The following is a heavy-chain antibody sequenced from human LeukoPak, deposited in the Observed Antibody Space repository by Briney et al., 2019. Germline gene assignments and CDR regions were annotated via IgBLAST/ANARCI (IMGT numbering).Heavy chain of an antibody. D-gene: IGHD5-24*01. Sequence: GGSLRLSCAASGFTFNNYGMSRVRQAPGKGLEWVSAIRGSGGSTFYADSVKGRFTISRDNSKNTLYLQMNSLRAEDTSVYYCARERIGDGYNYAYWGQGTLVTVSS. CDR1: GFTFNNYG. J-gene: IGHJ4*02. V-gene: IGHV3-23*01. CDR3: ARERIGDGYNYAY. CDR2: IRGSGGST.